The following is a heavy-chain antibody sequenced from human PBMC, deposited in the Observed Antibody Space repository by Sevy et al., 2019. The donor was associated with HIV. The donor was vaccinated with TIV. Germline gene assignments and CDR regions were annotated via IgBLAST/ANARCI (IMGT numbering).Heavy chain of an antibody. D-gene: IGHD4-17*01. CDR2: IFHSGHT. J-gene: IGHJ3*02. CDR3: SRDMGTVTTPGAFDI. Sequence: SETLSLTCAVSGVSIRSGAFSWNWIRQPPGKGLEWVGYIFHSGHTFYNPSLQSRVTMSVDTSKNQFSLKMTSVTAADTAIYYYSRDMGTVTTPGAFDIWGQGTMVTVSS. V-gene: IGHV4-30-2*01. CDR1: GVSIRSGAFS.